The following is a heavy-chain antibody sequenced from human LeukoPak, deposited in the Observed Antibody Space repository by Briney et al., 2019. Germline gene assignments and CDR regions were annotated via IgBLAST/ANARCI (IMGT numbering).Heavy chain of an antibody. J-gene: IGHJ4*02. D-gene: IGHD3-3*01. CDR3: AREGDSDFGVVPYFDY. CDR2: ISYDGSNK. CDR1: GFTFSSYA. Sequence: PGRSLRLSCAASGFTFSSYAMHWVRQAPGKGLEWVAVISYDGSNKYYADSVKGRFTISRDNSKNTLYLQMNSLRAEDTAVYYCAREGDSDFGVVPYFDYWGQGTLVTVSS. V-gene: IGHV3-30-3*01.